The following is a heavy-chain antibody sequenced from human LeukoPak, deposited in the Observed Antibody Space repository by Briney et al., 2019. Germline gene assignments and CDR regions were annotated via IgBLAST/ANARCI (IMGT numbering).Heavy chain of an antibody. CDR3: ARGEKWEVAGDAFDI. CDR1: GYTFTVYY. D-gene: IGHD1-26*01. V-gene: IGHV1-2*02. J-gene: IGHJ3*02. CDR2: INPNSGGT. Sequence: GASVNVSFTASGYTFTVYYIHWVRQAPGQGLEWMGWINPNSGGTNYAQKFQGRVTMTRDTSISTAYMYLSRLRTEDTAVYYCARGEKWEVAGDAFDIWGQGTKVTVSS.